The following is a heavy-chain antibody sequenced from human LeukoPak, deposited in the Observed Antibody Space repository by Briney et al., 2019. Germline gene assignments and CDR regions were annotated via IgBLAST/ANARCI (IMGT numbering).Heavy chain of an antibody. CDR1: GYTFSIYG. Sequence: ASVRVSCKASGYTFSIYGFSWVRQAPGQGLEWMGWINPNSGGTNYAQKFQGRVTMTRDTSISTAYMELSRLRSDDTAVYYCAGMVAAKSMYYFDYWGQGTLVTVSS. CDR2: INPNSGGT. D-gene: IGHD2-15*01. J-gene: IGHJ4*02. CDR3: AGMVAAKSMYYFDY. V-gene: IGHV1-2*02.